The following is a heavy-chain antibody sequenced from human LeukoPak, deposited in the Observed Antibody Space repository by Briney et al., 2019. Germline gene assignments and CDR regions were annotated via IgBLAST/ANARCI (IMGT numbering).Heavy chain of an antibody. J-gene: IGHJ3*02. CDR3: AKSRSGYPRVDGFDI. CDR1: GFTVSSNY. CDR2: IYSGGST. V-gene: IGHV3-53*01. Sequence: GSLRLSCAASGFTVSSNYMSWVRQDPGKGLEGVSVIYSGGSTYYADSVKGRFTISRDNSKNTLYLQMNSLRAEDTALYYCAKSRSGYPRVDGFDIWGQGTMVTVSS. D-gene: IGHD3-3*01.